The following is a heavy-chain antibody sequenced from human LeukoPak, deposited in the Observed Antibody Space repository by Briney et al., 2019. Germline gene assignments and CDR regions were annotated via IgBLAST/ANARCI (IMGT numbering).Heavy chain of an antibody. CDR2: ISVGAEYI. D-gene: IGHD3-3*01. J-gene: IGHJ4*02. CDR1: GFTFSTYV. V-gene: IGHV3-23*01. Sequence: PGGSLILSCAASGFTFSTYVMNWFRQAPGKGLEWVSTISVGAEYIFYADSVKGRFTISRDDSNNALYLQMHSLRAEDTALYYCASGPPFLKYFEYWGQGTLVTVSS. CDR3: ASGPPFLKYFEY.